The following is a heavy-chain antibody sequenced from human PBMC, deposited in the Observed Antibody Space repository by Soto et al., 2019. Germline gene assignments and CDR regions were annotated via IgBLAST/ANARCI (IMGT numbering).Heavy chain of an antibody. Sequence: VQLLESGGGLVQPGGSLRLSCAASEFTFSNYATTWVRQAPGKGLEWVSLITGSDGRTYYADSVKGRFTISRDNSKNTLFLQMNSLRAEDTAVYYCAKATYDTTFYTSSFDSWGQGTLVTVSS. CDR3: AKATYDTTFYTSSFDS. CDR2: ITGSDGRT. V-gene: IGHV3-23*01. CDR1: EFTFSNYA. D-gene: IGHD3-22*01. J-gene: IGHJ4*02.